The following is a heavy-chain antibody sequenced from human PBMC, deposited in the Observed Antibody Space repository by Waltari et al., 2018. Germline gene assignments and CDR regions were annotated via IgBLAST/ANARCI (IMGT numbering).Heavy chain of an antibody. CDR3: ARAYSYGSNYYYYGMDV. CDR1: GFTFSSYA. CDR2: ISYDGSNK. D-gene: IGHD5-18*01. V-gene: IGHV3-30-3*01. Sequence: QVQLVESGGGVVQPGRSLRLSCAASGFTFSSYAMHWVRQAPGKGLEWVAVISYDGSNKYYADSVKGRFTISRDNSKNTLYLQMNSLRAEDTAVYYCARAYSYGSNYYYYGMDVWGQGTTVTVSS. J-gene: IGHJ6*02.